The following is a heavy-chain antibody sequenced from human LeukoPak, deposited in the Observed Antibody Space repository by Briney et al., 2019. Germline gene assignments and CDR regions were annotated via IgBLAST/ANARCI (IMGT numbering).Heavy chain of an antibody. V-gene: IGHV3-11*04. CDR1: GGSFSGYY. J-gene: IGHJ4*02. CDR2: ISSSGSTI. Sequence: LSLTCAVFGGSFSGYYWNWIRQPPGKGLEWVSYISSSGSTIYYADSVKGRFTISRDNAKNSLYLQMNSLRAEDTAVYYCAELGITMIGGVWGQGTLVTVSS. D-gene: IGHD3-10*02. CDR3: AELGITMIGGV.